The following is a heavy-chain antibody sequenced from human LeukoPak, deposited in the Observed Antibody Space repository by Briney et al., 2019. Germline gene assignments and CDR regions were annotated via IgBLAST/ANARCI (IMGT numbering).Heavy chain of an antibody. CDR2: INAYNGNT. D-gene: IGHD2-2*02. V-gene: IGHV1-18*01. CDR3: ARDRLYNY. CDR1: GYTFTSYG. J-gene: IGHJ4*02. Sequence: GASVKVSCKASGYTFTSYGISWVRQAPGQGLEWMGWINAYNGNTNYAQRLQGRVTLTTDTSTSTAYMELRSLTSDDTAVYYCARDRLYNYWGQGTLVTVSS.